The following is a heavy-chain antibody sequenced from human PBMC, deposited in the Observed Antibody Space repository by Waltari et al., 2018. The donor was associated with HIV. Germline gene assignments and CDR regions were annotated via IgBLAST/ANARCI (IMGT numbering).Heavy chain of an antibody. CDR3: ARAYNWNIRSPGFCDF. CDR2: ISYDGRHI. Sequence: QVQLVDSGGGGVEPGRSLRLSCAASGFPFQCYALPWVRQAPGKGLEWVAVISYDGRHIFYADSVRGRFTISRDNSKNTLYLQMNSLTPADTAVYYCARAYNWNIRSPGFCDFWGQGTLVTVSS. D-gene: IGHD1-20*01. J-gene: IGHJ4*02. CDR1: GFPFQCYA. V-gene: IGHV3-30*04.